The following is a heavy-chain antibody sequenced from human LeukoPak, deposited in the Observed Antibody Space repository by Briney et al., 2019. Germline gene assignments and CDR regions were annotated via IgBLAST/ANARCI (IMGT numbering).Heavy chain of an antibody. CDR2: IYSGGGA. CDR3: ARVFPPNWFDP. CDR1: GFTFTNYA. J-gene: IGHJ5*02. Sequence: GGSLRLSCAASGFTFTNYAMGWVRQAPGKGLEWVSIIYSGGGAYYADSVKGRFTISRDNSRNTLFLQMNSLRAEDTAMYYCARVFPPNWFDPWGQGTLVTVSS. V-gene: IGHV3-66*01. D-gene: IGHD3-10*02.